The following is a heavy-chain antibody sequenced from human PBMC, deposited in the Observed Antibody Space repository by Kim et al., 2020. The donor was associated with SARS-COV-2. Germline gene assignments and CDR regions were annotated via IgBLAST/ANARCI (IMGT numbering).Heavy chain of an antibody. D-gene: IGHD3-3*01. CDR2: IYYSGNT. V-gene: IGHV4-59*01. J-gene: IGHJ4*02. CDR3: ARGSGYYIY. CDR1: GGSISGYY. Sequence: SETLSLTCTVSGGSISGYYWSWIRQPPGKGLEWIGYIYYSGNTNYNPSLKSRVTVSVDTSKNQFSLKLSSVTAADTAVYYCARGSGYYIYWGQGTLVTAS.